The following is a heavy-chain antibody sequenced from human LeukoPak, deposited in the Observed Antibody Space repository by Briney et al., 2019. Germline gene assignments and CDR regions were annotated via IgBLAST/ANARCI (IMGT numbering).Heavy chain of an antibody. D-gene: IGHD2-8*01. CDR3: ARRAAPPPSVMDDTHFDY. CDR1: GFTFSDYY. J-gene: IGHJ4*02. CDR2: ITSSGSTK. Sequence: GGSLRLSCAASGFTFSDYYMSWIRQAPGKGLEWVTYITSSGSTKYYADSLKGRFTISRDNAKNSLYLQMNSLRADDTAVYYCARRAAPPPSVMDDTHFDYWGQGTLVAVSS. V-gene: IGHV3-11*01.